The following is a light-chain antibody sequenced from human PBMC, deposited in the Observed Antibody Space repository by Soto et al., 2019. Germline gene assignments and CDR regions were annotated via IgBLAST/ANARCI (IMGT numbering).Light chain of an antibody. J-gene: IGKJ1*01. V-gene: IGKV1-5*01. CDR3: QQYNTFPFT. Sequence: DIQMTQSPATLSASVGDRVTITCRASQSISSWLVWYQQKPGKDPKLLIDDASSLKSGVTSMFSGSGAGTEFTLTISILQPDDIATYYYQQYNTFPFTFGQGTKVEIK. CDR2: DAS. CDR1: QSISSW.